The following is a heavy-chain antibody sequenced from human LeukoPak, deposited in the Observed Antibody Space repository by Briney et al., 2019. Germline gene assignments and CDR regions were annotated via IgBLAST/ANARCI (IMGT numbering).Heavy chain of an antibody. V-gene: IGHV4-39*01. CDR2: IYYTGTT. Sequence: TSETLSPTCSVSGGSISSSLYFWGWIRQPPGKGLEWIGNIYYTGTTYYKPSFNSRVTILVDTSKNQFSLKLSSVTAADTAVYYCARRKAGRCDYWGQGTLVTVSS. D-gene: IGHD6-19*01. J-gene: IGHJ4*02. CDR3: ARRKAGRCDY. CDR1: GGSISSSLYF.